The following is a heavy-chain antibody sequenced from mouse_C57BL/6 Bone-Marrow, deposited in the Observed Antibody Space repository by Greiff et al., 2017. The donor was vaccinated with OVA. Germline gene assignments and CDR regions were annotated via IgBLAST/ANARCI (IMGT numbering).Heavy chain of an antibody. V-gene: IGHV7-3*01. CDR3: ARYHSKNRWAMDY. CDR2: IRNKANGYTT. D-gene: IGHD2-5*01. J-gene: IGHJ4*01. Sequence: EVKLVESGGGLVQPGGSLSLSCAASGFTFTAYYMSWVRQPPGKALEWLGFIRNKANGYTTEYSASVKGRFTISRDNSQSILYLQMNALRAEDSATYYGARYHSKNRWAMDYWGQGTSVTVSS. CDR1: GFTFTAYY.